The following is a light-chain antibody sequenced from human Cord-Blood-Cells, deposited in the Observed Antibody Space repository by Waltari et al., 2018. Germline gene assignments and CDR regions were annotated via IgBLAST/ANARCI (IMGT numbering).Light chain of an antibody. V-gene: IGLV2-14*01. CDR3: SSYTSSSTLV. Sequence: QSALTQPASVSGSPGQSLTISCTGTSSDVGGTNHVSWYQQHPGKAPKLMIYEVSNRPSGVSNRFSGSKSGNTASLTISGLQAEDEADYYCSSYTSSSTLVFGGGTKLTVL. CDR2: EVS. J-gene: IGLJ3*02. CDR1: SSDVGGTNH.